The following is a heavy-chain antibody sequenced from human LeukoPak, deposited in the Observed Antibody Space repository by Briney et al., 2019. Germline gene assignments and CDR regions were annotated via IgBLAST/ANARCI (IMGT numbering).Heavy chain of an antibody. J-gene: IGHJ4*02. V-gene: IGHV1-69*04. CDR2: IIPILGIA. CDR1: GGTFSSYA. D-gene: IGHD4-17*01. CDR3: ATSDYGDFLDY. Sequence: GSSVKVSCKASGGTFSSYAISWVRQAPGQGLEWMGRIIPILGIANYAQKFQGRVTITADKSTSTAYMELSSLRSEDTAVYYCATSDYGDFLDYWGQGTLVTVSS.